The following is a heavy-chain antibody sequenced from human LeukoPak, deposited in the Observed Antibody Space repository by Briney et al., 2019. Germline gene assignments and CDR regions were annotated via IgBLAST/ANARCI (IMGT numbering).Heavy chain of an antibody. D-gene: IGHD3-16*01. V-gene: IGHV4-59*08. CDR1: GGSIGIYY. CDR2: IYYTGST. Sequence: PSETLSLTCTVSGGSIGIYYWTWVRQPPGKGLEWIGFIYYTGSTNYNPSLKSRVTISLDTSKNQFSLKLSSVTAADTAVYYCARHYGPWGQGTLVTVSS. CDR3: ARHYGP. J-gene: IGHJ5*02.